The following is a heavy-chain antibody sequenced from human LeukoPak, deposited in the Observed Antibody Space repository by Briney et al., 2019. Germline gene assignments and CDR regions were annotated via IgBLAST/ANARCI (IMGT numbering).Heavy chain of an antibody. CDR3: ASSGRFRPPVY. CDR1: GGSFSGYY. D-gene: IGHD3-10*01. J-gene: IGHJ4*02. V-gene: IGHV4-34*01. CDR2: INPSGST. Sequence: SETLSLTCAVYGGSFSGYYWSWIRQPPGKGLEWIGEINPSGSTNYHPSLKSRVTISVDTSKNQFSLKLSSVTAADTAVYYCASSGRFRPPVYWGQGALVTVSS.